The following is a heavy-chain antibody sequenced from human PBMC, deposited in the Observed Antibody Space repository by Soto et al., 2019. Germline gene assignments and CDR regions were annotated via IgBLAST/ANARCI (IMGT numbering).Heavy chain of an antibody. CDR2: VIPILDIS. J-gene: IGHJ5*02. CDR3: AREVRIVRHAGATSWFDP. V-gene: IGHV1-69*08. CDR1: GGTLSHYT. Sequence: QVQLVQSGPEVKKPGASVMVSCTASGGTLSHYTISWQRKAPGQGLEHMGRVIPILDISNYAQKFQGRETITADKSTNTAYMELSSLRSDDTAVYYCAREVRIVRHAGATSWFDPWGQGTQVSVSS. D-gene: IGHD2-2*01.